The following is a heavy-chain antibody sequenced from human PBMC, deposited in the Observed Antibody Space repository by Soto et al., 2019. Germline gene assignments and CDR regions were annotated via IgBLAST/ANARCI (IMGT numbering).Heavy chain of an antibody. CDR1: GFTFRDYY. J-gene: IGHJ4*02. Sequence: GGSLRLSCAASGFTFRDYYMTWLRQAPGKGLEWVSYISPDGGNVYYADSVKGRFTISRDNAKNYLYLQMNSLRADDTAVYYCARSMKTGKNFDYWGQGTLVTVSS. D-gene: IGHD7-27*01. CDR3: ARSMKTGKNFDY. CDR2: ISPDGGNV. V-gene: IGHV3-11*01.